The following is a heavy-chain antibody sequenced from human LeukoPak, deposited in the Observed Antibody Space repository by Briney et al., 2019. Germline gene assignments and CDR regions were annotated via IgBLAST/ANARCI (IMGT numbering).Heavy chain of an antibody. Sequence: GGSLRLSCVVTGFNFDNFAMHWVRQPLGKGLEWVAVISHDGRTKYYADSMKGRITISRDNSKNTLFLQMNNLRSEDTAVYFCARPSPPGDGYNPPDHWGQGTLVTVSS. J-gene: IGHJ4*02. CDR2: ISHDGRTK. CDR1: GFNFDNFA. D-gene: IGHD5-24*01. V-gene: IGHV3-30*04. CDR3: ARPSPPGDGYNPPDH.